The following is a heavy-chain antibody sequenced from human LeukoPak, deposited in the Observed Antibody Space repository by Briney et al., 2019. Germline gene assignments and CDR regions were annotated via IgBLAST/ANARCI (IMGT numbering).Heavy chain of an antibody. V-gene: IGHV3-23*01. CDR1: GFTFSSYA. CDR2: ISGSGGST. Sequence: GGSLRLSCVASGFTFSSYAMSWVRQAPGKGLEWVSAISGSGGSTYYADSVKGRFTISRDNSKNTLYLQMNSLRAEDTAVYYCVTGGIPYYYYGMDVWGQGTTVTVSS. D-gene: IGHD3-16*01. CDR3: VTGGIPYYYYGMDV. J-gene: IGHJ6*02.